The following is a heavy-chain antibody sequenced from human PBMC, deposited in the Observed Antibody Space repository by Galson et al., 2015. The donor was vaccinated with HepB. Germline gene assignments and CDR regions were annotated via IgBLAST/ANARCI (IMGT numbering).Heavy chain of an antibody. CDR3: ARDTVVVVVAALVFDI. D-gene: IGHD2-15*01. V-gene: IGHV3-21*01. CDR1: GFTFSTYS. J-gene: IGHJ3*02. Sequence: LRLSCAASGFTFSTYSMNWVRQAPGRGLEWVSSISSSSSYIYYADSVKGRFTISRDNAKNSLYLQMNSLRAEDTAVYYCARDTVVVVVAALVFDIWGQGTMVTVSS. CDR2: ISSSSSYI.